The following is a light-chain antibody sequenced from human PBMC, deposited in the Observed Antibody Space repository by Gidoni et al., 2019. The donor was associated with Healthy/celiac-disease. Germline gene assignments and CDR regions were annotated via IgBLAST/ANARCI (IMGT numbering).Light chain of an antibody. Sequence: EIVLTQSPGTLSLSPGERATLPCRASQSVSSSYLAWYQPKPGQAPRLLIYVASSRATGIPDSFRGSGSRTDFTLTISRLEPEDFAVYYCQQYGSSPPDTFGQGTKLEIK. J-gene: IGKJ2*01. V-gene: IGKV3-20*01. CDR3: QQYGSSPPDT. CDR2: VAS. CDR1: QSVSSSY.